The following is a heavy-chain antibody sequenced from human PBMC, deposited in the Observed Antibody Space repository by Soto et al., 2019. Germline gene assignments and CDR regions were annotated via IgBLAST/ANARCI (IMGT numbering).Heavy chain of an antibody. CDR3: ARTGWGGVPAAPNAEYFQH. V-gene: IGHV3-48*01. D-gene: IGHD2-2*01. CDR2: ISSSSSTI. J-gene: IGHJ1*01. Sequence: GGSLRLSCAASGFTFSSYSMNWVRQAPGKGLEWVSYISSSSSTIYYADSVKGRFTISRDNAKNLLYLQMNSLRAEDTAGYYCARTGWGGVPAAPNAEYFQHWGQGTLVTVSS. CDR1: GFTFSSYS.